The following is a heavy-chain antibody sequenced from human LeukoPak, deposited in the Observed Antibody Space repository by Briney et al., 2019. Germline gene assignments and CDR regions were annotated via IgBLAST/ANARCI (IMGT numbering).Heavy chain of an antibody. Sequence: PGGSLRLSCAASGFTFSSYSMNWVRQAPGKGLEWVSSISSSSSYIYYAGSVKGRFTISRDNAKNSLYLQMNSLRAEETAVYYCARGGAAPQDYWGQGTLVTVSS. CDR1: GFTFSSYS. D-gene: IGHD1-26*01. CDR3: ARGGAAPQDY. V-gene: IGHV3-21*01. J-gene: IGHJ4*02. CDR2: ISSSSSYI.